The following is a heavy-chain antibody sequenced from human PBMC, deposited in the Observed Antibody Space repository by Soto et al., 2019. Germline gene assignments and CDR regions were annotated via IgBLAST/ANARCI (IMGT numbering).Heavy chain of an antibody. Sequence: PSETLSLTCTVSGGSISSGDYYWSWIRQPPGKGLVWIGYIYYSGSTYYNPSLKSRVTISVDTSKNQFSLKLSSVTAADTAVYYCARDMGFTRDAFDIWGQGTMVTVSS. CDR3: ARDMGFTRDAFDI. V-gene: IGHV4-30-4*01. D-gene: IGHD3-3*01. CDR1: GGSISSGDYY. J-gene: IGHJ3*02. CDR2: IYYSGST.